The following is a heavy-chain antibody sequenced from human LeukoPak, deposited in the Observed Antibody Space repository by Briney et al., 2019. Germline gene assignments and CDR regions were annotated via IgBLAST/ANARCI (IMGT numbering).Heavy chain of an antibody. D-gene: IGHD5-12*01. J-gene: IGHJ4*02. Sequence: ASVKVSCKAAGYTFTSYDINWVRQATGQGLEWMGWMNPNSGNTGYAQKFQGRVTMTRNTSISTAYMELSSLRSEDTAVYHCASGVDIVATMGFDYWGQGTLVTVSS. CDR3: ASGVDIVATMGFDY. CDR1: GYTFTSYD. CDR2: MNPNSGNT. V-gene: IGHV1-8*01.